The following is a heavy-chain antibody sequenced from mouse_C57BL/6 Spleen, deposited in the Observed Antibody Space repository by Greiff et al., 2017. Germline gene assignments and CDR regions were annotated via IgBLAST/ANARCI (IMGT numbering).Heavy chain of an antibody. Sequence: QVQLQQSGAELAKPGASVKLSCKASGYTFTSSWMNWVKQRPGKGLEWIGRIYPGDGDTNYNGKFKGKATLTADKSSSTAYMQLSSLTSEDSAVYFCARSTMITEFAYWGQGTLVTVSA. CDR3: ARSTMITEFAY. CDR2: IYPGDGDT. V-gene: IGHV1-82*01. CDR1: GYTFTSSW. J-gene: IGHJ3*01. D-gene: IGHD2-4*01.